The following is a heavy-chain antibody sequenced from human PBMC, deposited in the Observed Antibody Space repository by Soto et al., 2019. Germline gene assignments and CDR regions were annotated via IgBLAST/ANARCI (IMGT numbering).Heavy chain of an antibody. CDR3: AKDAERFLEWLFGDFDY. CDR1: GFTFSSYA. CDR2: ISGSGGST. J-gene: IGHJ4*02. Sequence: EVQLLESGGGLVQPGGSLRLSCAASGFTFSSYAMSWVRQAPGKGLEWVSAISGSGGSTYYADSVKCRFTISRDNSKNTLYLQMNSLRAEDTAVYYCAKDAERFLEWLFGDFDYWGQGTLVTVSS. D-gene: IGHD3-3*01. V-gene: IGHV3-23*01.